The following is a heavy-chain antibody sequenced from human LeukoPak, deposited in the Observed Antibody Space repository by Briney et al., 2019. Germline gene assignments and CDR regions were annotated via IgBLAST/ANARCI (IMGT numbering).Heavy chain of an antibody. V-gene: IGHV1-46*01. CDR3: ARDLLFGYSGYDLYYDY. CDR1: GYTFTSYY. J-gene: IGHJ4*02. Sequence: ASVKVSCKASGYTFTSYYMHWVRQAPGQGLEWMGIINPSGGSTSYAQKFQGRVTMTRDTSTSTVYMELSSLRSEDTDMDYCARDLLFGYSGYDLYYDYWGQGTLVTVSS. CDR2: INPSGGST. D-gene: IGHD5-12*01.